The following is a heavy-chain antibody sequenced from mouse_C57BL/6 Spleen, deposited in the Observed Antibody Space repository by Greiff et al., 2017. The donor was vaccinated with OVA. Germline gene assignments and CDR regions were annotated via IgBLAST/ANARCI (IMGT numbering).Heavy chain of an antibody. CDR1: GYTFTDYN. Sequence: EVQLVESGPELVKPGASVKIPCKASGYTFTDYNMDWVKQSHGKSLEWIGDINPNNGGTIYNQKFKGKATLTVDKSSSTAYMELRSLTSEDTAVYYCARKITTVVAPMDYWGQGTSVTVSS. J-gene: IGHJ4*01. CDR2: INPNNGGT. V-gene: IGHV1-18*01. D-gene: IGHD1-1*01. CDR3: ARKITTVVAPMDY.